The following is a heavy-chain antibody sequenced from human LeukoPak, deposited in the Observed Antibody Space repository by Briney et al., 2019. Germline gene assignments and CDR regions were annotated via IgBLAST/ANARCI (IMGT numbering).Heavy chain of an antibody. CDR3: AKDGRDSYGYGRYYYGMDV. V-gene: IGHV3-30*18. CDR2: ISYDGSNK. Sequence: GGSLRLSCAASGFTFSSYGMHWVRQAPGKGREWVAVISYDGSNKYYADSVKGRFTISRDNSKDTLYLQMNSLRAEDTAVYYCAKDGRDSYGYGRYYYGMDVWGQGTTVTVSS. J-gene: IGHJ6*02. CDR1: GFTFSSYG. D-gene: IGHD5-18*01.